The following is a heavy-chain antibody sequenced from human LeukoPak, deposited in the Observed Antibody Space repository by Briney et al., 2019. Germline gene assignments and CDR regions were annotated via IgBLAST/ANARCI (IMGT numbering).Heavy chain of an antibody. CDR2: IIPIFGTA. J-gene: IGHJ5*02. V-gene: IGHV1-69*06. CDR1: GGTFSSYA. D-gene: IGHD6-6*01. CDR3: ARGDGGSSPNDNWFDP. Sequence: GSSVKVSCKASGGTFSSYAISWVRQAPGQGLEWMGGIIPIFGTANYAQKFQGRVTITADKSTSTAYMELSSLRSEDTAVYYCARGDGGSSPNDNWFDPWGQGTLVTVSS.